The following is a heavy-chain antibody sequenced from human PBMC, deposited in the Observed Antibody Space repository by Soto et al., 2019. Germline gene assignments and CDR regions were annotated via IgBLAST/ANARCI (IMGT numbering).Heavy chain of an antibody. J-gene: IGHJ4*02. CDR1: GFTFSSYA. CDR3: AKDENYYDSSGYVPLGY. CDR2: ISGSGGST. D-gene: IGHD3-22*01. V-gene: IGHV3-23*01. Sequence: SGGSLRLSCAASGFTFSSYAMSWVRQAPGKGLEWVSAISGSGGSTYYADSVKGRFTISRDNSKNTLYLQMNSLRAEDTAVYYCAKDENYYDSSGYVPLGYWGQGTLVTVSS.